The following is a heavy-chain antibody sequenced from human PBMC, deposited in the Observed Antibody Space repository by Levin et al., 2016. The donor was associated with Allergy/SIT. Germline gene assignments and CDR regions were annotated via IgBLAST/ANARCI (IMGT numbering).Heavy chain of an antibody. J-gene: IGHJ5*02. CDR3: ARGWIAAAATHWFDP. D-gene: IGHD6-13*01. Sequence: SVKVSCKASGYTFTSYGISWVRQAPGQGLEWMGGIIPIFGTANYAQKFQGRVTITADKSTSTAYMELSSLRSEDTAVYYCARGWIAAAATHWFDPWGQGTLVTVSS. V-gene: IGHV1-69*06. CDR2: IIPIFGTA. CDR1: GYTFTSYG.